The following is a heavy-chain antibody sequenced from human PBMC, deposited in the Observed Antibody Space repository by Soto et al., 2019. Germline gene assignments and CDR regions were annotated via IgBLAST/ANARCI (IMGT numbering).Heavy chain of an antibody. V-gene: IGHV4-39*07. CDR2: IYYDGST. Sequence: SETLSLTCTVSGGSISDGRFYWGWIRQPPGKGLESIAYIYYDGSTYYNPSLKSRVTISVDTSKNQFSLKLSSVTAADTAVYYCARRWGTTFDYWGQGTLVTVSS. CDR3: ARRWGTTFDY. CDR1: GGSISDGRFY. J-gene: IGHJ4*02. D-gene: IGHD3-16*01.